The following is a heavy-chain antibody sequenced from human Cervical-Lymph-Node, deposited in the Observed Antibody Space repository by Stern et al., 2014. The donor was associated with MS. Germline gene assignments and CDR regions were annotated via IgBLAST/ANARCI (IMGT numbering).Heavy chain of an antibody. V-gene: IGHV1-18*01. J-gene: IGHJ6*02. CDR1: GYTFTNYG. Sequence: VQLVESGAEVRKPGASVKVSCKASGYTFTNYGFSWVRQAPGQGLEWMGWISANSGNTNFAQKFQGRVTMSTDTSTSTAYMELRSLRSDDTAVYYCARDGRCTSAVCPYFYYYTMDVGGQGTTVTVSS. D-gene: IGHD2-8*01. CDR3: ARDGRCTSAVCPYFYYYTMDV. CDR2: ISANSGNT.